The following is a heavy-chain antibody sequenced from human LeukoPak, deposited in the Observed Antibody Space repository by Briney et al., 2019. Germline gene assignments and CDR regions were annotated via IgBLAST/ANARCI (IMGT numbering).Heavy chain of an antibody. CDR1: GFSFSSYA. D-gene: IGHD3-22*01. CDR3: AKRDNNDYYTGLHVFDI. J-gene: IGHJ3*02. CDR2: ISGSGDRT. V-gene: IGHV3-23*01. Sequence: GGSLRLSCAASGFSFSSYAMTWVRRAPGKGPEWVSGISGSGDRTYYTDSVKGRFTISRDNSKNTLDLQMNGLRAEDAAVYFCAKRDNNDYYTGLHVFDIWGQGTMVTLSS.